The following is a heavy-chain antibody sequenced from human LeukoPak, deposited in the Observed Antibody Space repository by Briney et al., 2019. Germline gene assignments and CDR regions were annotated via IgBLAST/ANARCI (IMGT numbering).Heavy chain of an antibody. CDR2: INPNGGGT. V-gene: IGHV1-2*02. J-gene: IGHJ4*02. Sequence: ASVTVSCKASGYTFTGYYIHWVRQAPGQGLEWMGWINPNGGGTNYAQKFQGRVTMTKDTSITTAYMELNRLRSDDTAVYYCARLQCSSTSCYAEFDHWGQGTLVIVSS. D-gene: IGHD2-2*01. CDR3: ARLQCSSTSCYAEFDH. CDR1: GYTFTGYY.